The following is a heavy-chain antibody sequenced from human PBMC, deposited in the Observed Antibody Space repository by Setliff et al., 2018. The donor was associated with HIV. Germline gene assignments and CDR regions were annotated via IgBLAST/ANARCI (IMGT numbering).Heavy chain of an antibody. J-gene: IGHJ4*02. CDR1: GGSFSGYY. CDR3: ARDDRCSGGCCYSY. V-gene: IGHV4-34*01. D-gene: IGHD2-15*01. CDR2: INHSGST. Sequence: SETLSLTCAVYGGSFSGYYWSWIRQPPGKGLEWIGEINHSGSTNYNPSLKSRVTISVDTSKNQFSLKLSSVTAADTAVYYCARDDRCSGGCCYSYWGQGALVTVSS.